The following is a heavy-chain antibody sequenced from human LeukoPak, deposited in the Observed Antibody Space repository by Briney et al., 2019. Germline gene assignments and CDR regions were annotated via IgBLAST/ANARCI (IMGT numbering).Heavy chain of an antibody. J-gene: IGHJ6*01. V-gene: IGHV4-4*02. CDR2: IDHSGRT. CDR3: ASKEYYYYGMDV. CDR1: GGSSSSSNW. Sequence: SGTLSLTCAVSGGSSSSSNWWNWVRQPPGKGLEWIGEIDHSGRTNYNPSLKSRVTISVDKSKNQISLKLSSVNAADTAVYYCASKEYYYYGMDVWGQGTTVTVSS.